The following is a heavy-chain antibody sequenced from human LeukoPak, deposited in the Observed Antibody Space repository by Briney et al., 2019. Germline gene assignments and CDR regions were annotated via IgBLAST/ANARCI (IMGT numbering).Heavy chain of an antibody. J-gene: IGHJ4*02. D-gene: IGHD3-3*01. Sequence: KPSETLSLTCTVSGGSISSYYWSWIRQPPGKGLEWIGYIYYSGSTNYNPSLKSRVTISVDTSKNQFSLKLSSVTAADTAVYYCARHGTTYYDSPWWLLDWGQGTLVTVSS. CDR1: GGSISSYY. V-gene: IGHV4-59*08. CDR3: ARHGTTYYDSPWWLLD. CDR2: IYYSGST.